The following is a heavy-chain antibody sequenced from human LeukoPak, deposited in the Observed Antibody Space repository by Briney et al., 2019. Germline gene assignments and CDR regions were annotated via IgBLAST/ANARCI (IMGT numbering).Heavy chain of an antibody. D-gene: IGHD3-10*01. CDR2: IYPYDSDT. CDR3: ARRIGSGSYPCYEY. Sequence: GESLKISCEGSEYSFTSYWIGWVRQMPGKGLEWMGIIYPYDSDTRYSPSFQGQVTISVDKSISTAYLEWSSLKASDTAMYYCARRIGSGSYPCYEYWGQGTLVTVSS. J-gene: IGHJ4*02. CDR1: EYSFTSYW. V-gene: IGHV5-51*01.